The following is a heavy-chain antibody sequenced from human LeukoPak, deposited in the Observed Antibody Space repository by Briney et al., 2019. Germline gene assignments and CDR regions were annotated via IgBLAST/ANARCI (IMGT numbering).Heavy chain of an antibody. J-gene: IGHJ4*02. D-gene: IGHD3-22*01. CDR2: IWYDGSNK. CDR1: GSYG. CDR3: AKDFSYYDSSGSGPDY. V-gene: IGHV3-33*06. Sequence: GGSLRLSCAASGSYGMHWVRHAPGRGLEWVAIIWYDGSNKYYADPVKGRFTISRDNSKNTLYLQMNSLRAEDTAVYYCAKDFSYYDSSGSGPDYWGQGTLVTVSS.